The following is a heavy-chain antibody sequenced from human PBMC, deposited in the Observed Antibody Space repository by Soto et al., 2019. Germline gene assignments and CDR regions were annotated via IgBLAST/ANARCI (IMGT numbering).Heavy chain of an antibody. J-gene: IGHJ4*02. Sequence: EVQLLESGGGLVQPGGSLRLSCAASGFTFSSYAMSWVRQAPGKGLEWVSAISGSGGSTYYADSVKGRFTISRDNSKDTLYLQMNSLRAEDTAVYYCAKTWGSSSSYYYFDYWGQGTLVTVSS. V-gene: IGHV3-23*01. CDR2: ISGSGGST. CDR3: AKTWGSSSSYYYFDY. CDR1: GFTFSSYA. D-gene: IGHD6-6*01.